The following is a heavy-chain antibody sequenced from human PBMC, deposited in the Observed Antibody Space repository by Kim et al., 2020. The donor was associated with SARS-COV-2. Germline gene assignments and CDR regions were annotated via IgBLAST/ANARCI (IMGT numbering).Heavy chain of an antibody. V-gene: IGHV1-69*06. D-gene: IGHD3-3*01. J-gene: IGHJ4*02. Sequence: SVKVSCKASGDTFNTYGIHWVRQAPGQGLEWLGGMIPIFGTSRYAQKFQGRVTMTADKFTSTDYMDLSSLTSEDTAVYYCASTVFGVSNSRYYFDLWGQGTLVTVSS. CDR2: MIPIFGTS. CDR3: ASTVFGVSNSRYYFDL. CDR1: GDTFNTYG.